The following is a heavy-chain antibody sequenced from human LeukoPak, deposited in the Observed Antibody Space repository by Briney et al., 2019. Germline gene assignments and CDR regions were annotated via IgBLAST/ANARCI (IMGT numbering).Heavy chain of an antibody. CDR2: ISAYNGNT. V-gene: IGHV1-18*01. CDR1: GYTFTTYG. D-gene: IGHD3-22*01. Sequence: ASVKVSCKASGYTFTTYGISWVRQAPGQGLEWMGWISAYNGNTNYAQRLQGRVTMTTDTSTSTAYMELRSLRSDDTAVYYCARVFHDSSGYYPYYFDYWGQGTLVTVSS. CDR3: ARVFHDSSGYYPYYFDY. J-gene: IGHJ4*02.